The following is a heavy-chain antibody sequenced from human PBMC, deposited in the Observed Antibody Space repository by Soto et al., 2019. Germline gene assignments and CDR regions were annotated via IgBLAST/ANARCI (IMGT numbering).Heavy chain of an antibody. V-gene: IGHV4-4*02. CDR2: IYHSGST. CDR1: LYSISSSNL. J-gene: IGHJ4*02. CDR3: ARTENLVATISALDY. D-gene: IGHD5-12*01. Sequence: SLTCAVSLYSISSSNLWSWVRQPPGKGLEWIGEIYHSGSTNYNPSLKSRVTISVDKSKNQFSLNLSSVTAADTAVYYCARTENLVATISALDYWGQGTLVTV.